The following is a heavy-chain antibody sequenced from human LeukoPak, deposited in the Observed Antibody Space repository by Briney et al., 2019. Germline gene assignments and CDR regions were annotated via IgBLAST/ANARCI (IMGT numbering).Heavy chain of an antibody. Sequence: PSETLSLTCAVYGGSFSGYYWSWIRQPPGKGLEWIGEINHSGSTNYNPSLKSRVTISVDTSKNQFSLKLSSVTAADTAVYYCARDRLRLRSSGAFDIWGQGTMVTVSP. D-gene: IGHD4-17*01. CDR2: INHSGST. J-gene: IGHJ3*02. CDR3: ARDRLRLRSSGAFDI. CDR1: GGSFSGYY. V-gene: IGHV4-34*01.